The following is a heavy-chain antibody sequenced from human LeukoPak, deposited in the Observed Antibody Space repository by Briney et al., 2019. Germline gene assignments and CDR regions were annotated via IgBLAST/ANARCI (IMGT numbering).Heavy chain of an antibody. Sequence: GGSLRLSCAASGFTFSSYGMHWVRQAPGKGLEWVAVISYDGSNKYYADSVKGRFTISRDNSKNTLYLQLNSLRAEDTAVYYCAKEVGYYGSEGLDYWGQGTLVTVSS. CDR2: ISYDGSNK. CDR3: AKEVGYYGSEGLDY. V-gene: IGHV3-30*18. J-gene: IGHJ4*02. D-gene: IGHD3-10*01. CDR1: GFTFSSYG.